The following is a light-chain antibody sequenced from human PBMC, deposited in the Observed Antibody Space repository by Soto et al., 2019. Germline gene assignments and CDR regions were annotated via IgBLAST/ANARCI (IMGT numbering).Light chain of an antibody. J-gene: IGLJ3*02. Sequence: QAVVTQEPSFSVSPGGTVTLTCGLTYGSVTTSYYPSWYQQTPGQAPRTLIYSTNTRSSGVPDHFSGSILGNKAALTITGTQADDECDYYCVLYMGSRIVLFGGGTKVTVL. CDR2: STN. V-gene: IGLV8-61*01. CDR3: VLYMGSRIVL. CDR1: YGSVTTSYY.